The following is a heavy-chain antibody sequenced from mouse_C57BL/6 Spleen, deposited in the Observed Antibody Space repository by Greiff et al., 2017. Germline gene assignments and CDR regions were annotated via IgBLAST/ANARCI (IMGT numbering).Heavy chain of an antibody. CDR3: ARSYGNPYAMDY. CDR1: GYAFSSYW. V-gene: IGHV1-80*01. Sequence: VQLQQSGAELVKPGASVKISCKASGYAFSSYWMNWVKQRPGKGLEWIGQIYPGDGDTNYNGKFKGKATLTADKSSSTAYMQRSSLTSEDSAVYFCARSYGNPYAMDYWGQGTSVTVSS. D-gene: IGHD2-1*01. CDR2: IYPGDGDT. J-gene: IGHJ4*01.